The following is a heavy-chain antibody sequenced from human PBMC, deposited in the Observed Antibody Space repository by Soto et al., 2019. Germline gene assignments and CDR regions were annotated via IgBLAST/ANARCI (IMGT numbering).Heavy chain of an antibody. D-gene: IGHD4-17*01. CDR2: IYYSGST. V-gene: IGHV4-59*01. Sequence: SETLSLTCTVSGGSISSYYWSWIRQPPGKGLEWIGYIYYSGSTNYNPSLKSRVTISVDTSKNKFSLKLSSVTAADTAVYYCAGDGRDYGGKVYYYGMDVWGQGTTVTVSS. CDR3: AGDGRDYGGKVYYYGMDV. J-gene: IGHJ6*02. CDR1: GGSISSYY.